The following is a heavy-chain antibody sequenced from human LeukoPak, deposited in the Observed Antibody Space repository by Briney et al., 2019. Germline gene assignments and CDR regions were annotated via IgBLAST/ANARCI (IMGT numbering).Heavy chain of an antibody. V-gene: IGHV3-21*01. CDR3: ARDGWFQAFDI. CDR2: ISSSSSYI. J-gene: IGHJ3*02. Sequence: KTGGFLRLSCAASGFTFSSYSMNWVRQAPGKGLEWVSSISSSSSYIYYADSVKGRFTISRDNAKNSLYLQMNSLRAEDTAVYYCARDGWFQAFDIWGQGTMVTVSS. D-gene: IGHD2-15*01. CDR1: GFTFSSYS.